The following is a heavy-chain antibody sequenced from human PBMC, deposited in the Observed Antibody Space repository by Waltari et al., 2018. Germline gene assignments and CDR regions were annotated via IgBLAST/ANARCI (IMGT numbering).Heavy chain of an antibody. V-gene: IGHV3-74*01. CDR2: IRSDGSST. Sequence: EVQLVESGGGLVQPGGSLRLSCAASGFTFSSYWMHWVRQAPGKGLVLVSRIRSDGSSTSYADSVKGRFTISRDNAKNTLYLQMNSLRPEDTAVYYCARGGSYSTSAMDCWGQGTLVTASS. D-gene: IGHD6-13*01. CDR1: GFTFSSYW. CDR3: ARGGSYSTSAMDC. J-gene: IGHJ4*02.